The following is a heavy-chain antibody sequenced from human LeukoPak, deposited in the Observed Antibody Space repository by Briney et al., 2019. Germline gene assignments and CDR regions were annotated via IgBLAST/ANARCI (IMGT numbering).Heavy chain of an antibody. CDR2: IKQDESRT. V-gene: IGHV3-7*01. Sequence: GGSLRLSCVASGFTFSNYWMSWVRQAPGKGLEWVANIKQDESRTYYMDSVKGRFTISRDNAKNSLYLQMNSLRAEDTAVYYCAKGIAVAGTELADWGQGTLVTVSS. D-gene: IGHD6-19*01. CDR3: AKGIAVAGTELAD. J-gene: IGHJ4*02. CDR1: GFTFSNYW.